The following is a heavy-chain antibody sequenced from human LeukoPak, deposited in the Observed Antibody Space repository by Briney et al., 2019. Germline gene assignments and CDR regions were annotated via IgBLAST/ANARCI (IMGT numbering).Heavy chain of an antibody. CDR1: GYTFTGYY. V-gene: IGHV1-2*02. Sequence: ASVKVSCKASGYTFTGYYMHWVRQAPGQGLEWMGWINPNSGGTNYAQKLQGRVTMTTDTSTSTAYMELRSLRSDDTAVYYCARVPYGDYYYYYGMDVWGQGTTVTVSS. J-gene: IGHJ6*02. CDR2: INPNSGGT. D-gene: IGHD4-17*01. CDR3: ARVPYGDYYYYYGMDV.